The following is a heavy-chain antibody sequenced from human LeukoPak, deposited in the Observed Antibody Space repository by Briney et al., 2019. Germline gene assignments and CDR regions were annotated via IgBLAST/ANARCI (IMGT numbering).Heavy chain of an antibody. V-gene: IGHV4-39*07. CDR3: ARVSSSWPHYYFDY. Sequence: PSETLSLTCTVSGGSISSSSYYWAWLRQPPGKGLEWIGNIYFSGNTYYNPSLQSRVTMSVDTSKNQFSLKLNSVTAADTAVYYCARVSSSWPHYYFDYWGQGIRVTASS. J-gene: IGHJ4*02. D-gene: IGHD6-13*01. CDR1: GGSISSSSYY. CDR2: IYFSGNT.